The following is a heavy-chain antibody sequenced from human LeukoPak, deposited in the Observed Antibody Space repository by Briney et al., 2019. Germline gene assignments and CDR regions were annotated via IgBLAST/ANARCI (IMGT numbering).Heavy chain of an antibody. CDR1: GYTFTSYG. V-gene: IGHV1-18*01. D-gene: IGHD3-10*02. Sequence: GSVKVSCKASGYTFTSYGISWVRQAPGQGLEWMGWISAYNGNTNYAQKLQGRVTMTTDTSTSTAYMDLRSLRSDDTAMYYCARQPFLRSEDYWGQGTLVAVSS. CDR2: ISAYNGNT. J-gene: IGHJ4*02. CDR3: ARQPFLRSEDY.